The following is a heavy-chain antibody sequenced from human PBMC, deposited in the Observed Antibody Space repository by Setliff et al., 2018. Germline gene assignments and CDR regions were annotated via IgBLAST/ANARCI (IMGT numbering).Heavy chain of an antibody. V-gene: IGHV3-30*02. CDR2: IRFDGSHK. CDR1: GFVFSTYG. CDR3: AKVKKQLIRGSGFDL. J-gene: IGHJ4*02. D-gene: IGHD1-1*01. Sequence: GGSLRLSCVASGFVFSTYGMHWVRQAPGKGLEWVAFIRFDGSHKYYEDSVKGRFTISRGNSENRLDLQMDSLRVEDTALYYCAKVKKQLIRGSGFDLWGQGTLVTVSS.